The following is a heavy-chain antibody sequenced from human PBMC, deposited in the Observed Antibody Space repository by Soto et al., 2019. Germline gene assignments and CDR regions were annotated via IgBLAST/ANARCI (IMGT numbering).Heavy chain of an antibody. Sequence: QITLKESGPTLVNPTQTLTLTCTFSGFSLSTSGVGVGWIRQPPGKALEWLALIYWDDDKRYSPSLKSRLTITKDTSKNQVVLTMTNMDPVDTATYYCAHTYYDFWSGCYADNWFDPWGQGTLVTVSS. J-gene: IGHJ5*02. D-gene: IGHD3-3*01. CDR2: IYWDDDK. CDR3: AHTYYDFWSGCYADNWFDP. CDR1: GFSLSTSGVG. V-gene: IGHV2-5*02.